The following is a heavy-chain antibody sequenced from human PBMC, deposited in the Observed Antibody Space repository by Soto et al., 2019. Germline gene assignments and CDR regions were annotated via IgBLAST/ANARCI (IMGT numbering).Heavy chain of an antibody. Sequence: GGSLRLSCAASGFTFSSYAMSWVRQAPGKGLEWVSAISGSGGSTYYADSVKGRFTISRDNSKNTLYLQMNSLRAEDTAVYYCAKDRARTMGLLWFGELFLTGAFDIWGQGTMVTVSS. CDR3: AKDRARTMGLLWFGELFLTGAFDI. V-gene: IGHV3-23*01. J-gene: IGHJ3*02. CDR2: ISGSGGST. CDR1: GFTFSSYA. D-gene: IGHD3-10*01.